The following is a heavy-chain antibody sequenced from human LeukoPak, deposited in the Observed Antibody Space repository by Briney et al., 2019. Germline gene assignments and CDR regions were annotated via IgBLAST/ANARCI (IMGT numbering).Heavy chain of an antibody. Sequence: SETLSLTCAVYGGSFCSYYWSWIRQPPGRGLEWIGEINHSETTNYNPSLKSRDYISIDTTKSEYSLKLRSVTAASTAVYYWARGQAGRYDILTGYYLIDYWGQGTLVTVSS. CDR3: ARGQAGRYDILTGYYLIDY. CDR1: GGSFCSYY. V-gene: IGHV4-34*01. J-gene: IGHJ4*02. D-gene: IGHD3-9*01. CDR2: INHSETT.